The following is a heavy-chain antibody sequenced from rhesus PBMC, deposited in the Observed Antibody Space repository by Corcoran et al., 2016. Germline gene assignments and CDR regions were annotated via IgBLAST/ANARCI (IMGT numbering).Heavy chain of an antibody. J-gene: IGHJ4*01. CDR3: TTVGTVTFFDY. CDR2: IKRKDDGETT. V-gene: IGHV3-30*02. D-gene: IGHD4-35*01. CDR1: GFTFSNSW. Sequence: GESGAGLVQPSGSLRLSCAASGFTFSNSWMTWVRQAAGKGLEWVARIKRKDDGETTDYAASVKGRFTISRDDSKKILYLQMNTLKTKDTAVYYCTTVGTVTFFDYWGQGVLVTVSS.